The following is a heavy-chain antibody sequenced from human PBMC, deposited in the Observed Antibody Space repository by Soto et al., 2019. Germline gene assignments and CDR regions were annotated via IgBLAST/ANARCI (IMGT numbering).Heavy chain of an antibody. D-gene: IGHD5-18*01. Sequence: SETLSLTCSVSGDSISSSYWSWIRQPPGKGLEWIGYIYYSGSTNYNPSLKSRVTISVDTSKNQFSLKLSSVTAADTAVHYCARDNGYSYGYTIDHWGQGTLVTISS. CDR3: ARDNGYSYGYTIDH. V-gene: IGHV4-59*01. CDR2: IYYSGST. CDR1: GDSISSSY. J-gene: IGHJ4*02.